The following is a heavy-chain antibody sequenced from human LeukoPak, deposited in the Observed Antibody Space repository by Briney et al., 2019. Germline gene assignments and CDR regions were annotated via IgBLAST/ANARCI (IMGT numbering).Heavy chain of an antibody. D-gene: IGHD3-22*01. CDR2: ISGSGGTT. V-gene: IGHV3-23*01. CDR3: AKTNGYYAD. CDR1: GFTFSSYG. Sequence: GGSLRLSCAASGFTFSSYGMNWVRQAPGKGLEWVSGISGSGGTTYYADSVKGRFTISRDNSKNSLSLQVSSLRAEDTVVYYCAKTNGYYADWGQGTLVTVSS. J-gene: IGHJ4*02.